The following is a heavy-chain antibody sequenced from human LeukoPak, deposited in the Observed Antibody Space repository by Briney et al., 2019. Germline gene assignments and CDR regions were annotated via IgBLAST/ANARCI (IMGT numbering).Heavy chain of an antibody. CDR1: GYTFTSYW. J-gene: IGHJ5*02. CDR3: ARRTDSNWFDP. CDR2: IYPGDSDT. V-gene: IGHV5-51*01. Sequence: GESLKISYKGSGYTFTSYWIGWVRQMPGKGLEWMGIIYPGDSDTRYSPSFQGQVTISADKSISTAYLQWSSLKASDTAMYYCARRTDSNWFDPWGQGTLVTVSS. D-gene: IGHD1-1*01.